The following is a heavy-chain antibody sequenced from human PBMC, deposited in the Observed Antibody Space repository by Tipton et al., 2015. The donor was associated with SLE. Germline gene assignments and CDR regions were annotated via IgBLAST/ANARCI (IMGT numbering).Heavy chain of an antibody. CDR3: TRVRGTGADFDY. CDR2: IYYSGST. V-gene: IGHV4-59*01. D-gene: IGHD3/OR15-3a*01. J-gene: IGHJ4*02. CDR1: GGSISSYY. Sequence: TLSLTCTVSGGSISSYYWSWIRQPPGKGLEWIGYIYYSGSTNYNPSLKSRFTISVDTSKNQFSLKLSSVTAADTAVYYCTRVRGTGADFDYWGQGTLVTVSS.